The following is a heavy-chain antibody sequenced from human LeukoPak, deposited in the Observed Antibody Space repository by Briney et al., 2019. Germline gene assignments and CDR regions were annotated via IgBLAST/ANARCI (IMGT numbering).Heavy chain of an antibody. CDR2: ISPSGGTT. CDR1: GYTFTNYY. Sequence: ASVKVSCKASGYTFTNYYMHWVRQAPGQGLEWMGIISPSGGTTTYAQKFQGRVTMTRDTSTNTVYMELSSLRSEDTAVYYCARDHLGYCSSTSCPYYFDYWGQGTLVTVSS. D-gene: IGHD2-2*01. V-gene: IGHV1-46*01. CDR3: ARDHLGYCSSTSCPYYFDY. J-gene: IGHJ4*02.